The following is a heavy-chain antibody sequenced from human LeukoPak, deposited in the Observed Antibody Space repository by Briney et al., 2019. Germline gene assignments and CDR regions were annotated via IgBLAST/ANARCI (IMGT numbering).Heavy chain of an antibody. CDR2: ISGSGGST. CDR3: AKDISTFSTNWDYYDSSGLEN. Sequence: GGSLRLSCAASGFTFSSYAMSWVRQAPGKGLEWVSAISGSGGSTYYADSVKGRFTISRDNSKNTLYLQMNSLRAEDTAVYYCAKDISTFSTNWDYYDSSGLENWGQGALVTVSS. V-gene: IGHV3-23*01. CDR1: GFTFSSYA. D-gene: IGHD3-22*01. J-gene: IGHJ4*02.